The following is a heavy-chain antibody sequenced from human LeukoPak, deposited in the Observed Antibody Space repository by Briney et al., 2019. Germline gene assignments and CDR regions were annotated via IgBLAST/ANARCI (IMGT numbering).Heavy chain of an antibody. J-gene: IGHJ4*02. CDR3: AKDWEYYDFWSGLGVFDY. V-gene: IGHV3-23*01. Sequence: GGSLRLSCAASGFTFSSYAMSWVRQAPGKGLEWVSAISGSGGSTYYADSVKGRFTISRDNSKNTLYLQMNSLRAEDTAVYYCAKDWEYYDFWSGLGVFDYWGQGTLVTVSS. CDR2: ISGSGGST. D-gene: IGHD3-3*01. CDR1: GFTFSSYA.